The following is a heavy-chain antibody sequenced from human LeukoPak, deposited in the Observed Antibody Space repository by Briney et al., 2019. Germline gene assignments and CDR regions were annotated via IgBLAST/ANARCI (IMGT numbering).Heavy chain of an antibody. V-gene: IGHV3-23*01. CDR1: GFTFSSYA. Sequence: GGSLRLSCAASGFTFSSYAMSWVRQAPGKGLEWVSAISGSGGSTYYADSVKGRFTISRDNAKNSLYLQMNSLRAEDTAVYYCARPPTTVTTSADDYWGQGTLVTVSS. CDR3: ARPPTTVTTSADDY. CDR2: ISGSGGST. D-gene: IGHD4-17*01. J-gene: IGHJ4*02.